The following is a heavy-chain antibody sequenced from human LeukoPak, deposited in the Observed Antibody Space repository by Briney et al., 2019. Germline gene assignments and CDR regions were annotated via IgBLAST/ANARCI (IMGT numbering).Heavy chain of an antibody. CDR2: INPNSGGT. CDR1: GYTFTGYY. CDR3: ARDYPRTGTTDY. V-gene: IGHV1-2*02. Sequence: ASVKVSCKASGYTFTGYYMHSVRQAPGQGIEWMGWINPNSGGTNYAQKFQGRVTMTRDTSISTAYMELSRLRSDDTAVYYCARDYPRTGTTDYWGQGTLVTVSS. D-gene: IGHD1-7*01. J-gene: IGHJ4*02.